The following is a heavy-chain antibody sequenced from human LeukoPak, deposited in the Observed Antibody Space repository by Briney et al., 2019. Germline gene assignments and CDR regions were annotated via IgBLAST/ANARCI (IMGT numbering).Heavy chain of an antibody. V-gene: IGHV1-2*02. CDR2: INPNSGGT. J-gene: IGHJ6*02. D-gene: IGHD1-26*01. CDR1: GYTFTGYY. CDR3: ARFIVGATTDYYYGMDV. Sequence: ASVKVSCKASGYTFTGYYMHWMRQAPGQGLEWMGWINPNSGGTNYAQKFQGRVTMTRDTSISTAYMELSRLRSDDTAAYYCARFIVGATTDYYYGMDVWGQGTTVTVSS.